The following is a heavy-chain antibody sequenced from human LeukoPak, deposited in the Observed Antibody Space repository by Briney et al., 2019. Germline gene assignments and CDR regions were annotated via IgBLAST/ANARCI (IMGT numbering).Heavy chain of an antibody. V-gene: IGHV3-73*01. CDR3: ARDNSVGETAWWFDP. CDR1: GFTFSGSA. Sequence: PGGSLRLSCAASGFTFSGSAMHWVRQASGKGLEWVGRIRSKANNYATAYAASVKGRFTISRDDSKNTAYLQMNSLKTDDTAVYYCARDNSVGETAWWFDPWGQGTLVTVSS. D-gene: IGHD1-26*01. CDR2: IRSKANNYAT. J-gene: IGHJ5*02.